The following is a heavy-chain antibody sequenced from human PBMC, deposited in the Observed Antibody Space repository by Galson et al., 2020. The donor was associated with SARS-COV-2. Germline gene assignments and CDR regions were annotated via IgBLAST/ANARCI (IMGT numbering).Heavy chain of an antibody. D-gene: IGHD6-19*01. CDR1: GFTFNDFW. Sequence: GGSLRLSCEVSGFTFNDFWMSWFRQAPGKGLEWVANIKGDGSETNYADFVKGRFSISRDNAANSLYLQMNSLRGEDSAVYYCSREGWQGGYWGQGTRVTVSS. CDR3: SREGWQGGY. J-gene: IGHJ4*02. CDR2: IKGDGSET. V-gene: IGHV3-7*01.